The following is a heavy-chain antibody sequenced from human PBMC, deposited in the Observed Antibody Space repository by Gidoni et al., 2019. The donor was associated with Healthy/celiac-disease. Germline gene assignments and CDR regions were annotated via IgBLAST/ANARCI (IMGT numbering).Heavy chain of an antibody. D-gene: IGHD3-10*01. Sequence: EVQLLESGGGLVQPGGSLRLSCAASGFTFRSYAMSCVRQAPGKGLELVSAISGSGGSTYYADAVKGRFTISRDNSKNTLYLQMNSLRAEDTAVYYCAGSYYYYGMDVWGQGTTVTVSS. J-gene: IGHJ6*02. V-gene: IGHV3-23*01. CDR1: GFTFRSYA. CDR3: AGSYYYYGMDV. CDR2: ISGSGGST.